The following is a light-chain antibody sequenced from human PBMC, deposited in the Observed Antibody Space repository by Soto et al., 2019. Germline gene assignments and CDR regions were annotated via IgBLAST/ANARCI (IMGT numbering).Light chain of an antibody. Sequence: DIQMTQPPSTLSGSVGDRDTITCRASQSISTSLAWYQQKPGKAPKLLIYKASTLKSGVPSRFSGSGSGTEFTLTISSLQPDDFATYYCQHYNSYSEAFGQGTKVDIK. CDR2: KAS. CDR3: QHYNSYSEA. J-gene: IGKJ1*01. V-gene: IGKV1-5*03. CDR1: QSISTS.